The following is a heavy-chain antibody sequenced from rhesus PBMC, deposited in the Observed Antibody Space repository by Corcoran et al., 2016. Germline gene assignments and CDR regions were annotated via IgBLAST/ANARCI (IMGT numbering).Heavy chain of an antibody. V-gene: IGHV4-122*02. CDR2: ITYSGST. CDR1: GGSISSGYYY. D-gene: IGHD4-29*01. J-gene: IGHJ4*01. Sequence: QVQLQESGPGLVKPSETLSLTCAVSGGSISSGYYYWSWIRQPPGKGLEWIGYITYSGSTIYNPSLKSRVTISRDTSKNQFSLKLSSVTAADTAVYYCARGRGSSYVDYWGQGVLVTVSS. CDR3: ARGRGSSYVDY.